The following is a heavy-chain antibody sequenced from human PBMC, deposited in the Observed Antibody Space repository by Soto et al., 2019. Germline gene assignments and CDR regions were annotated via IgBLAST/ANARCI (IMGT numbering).Heavy chain of an antibody. V-gene: IGHV4-39*01. CDR3: ATPETSRITGTTGGY. CDR1: GGSISSSSYY. D-gene: IGHD1-7*01. J-gene: IGHJ4*02. Sequence: QLQLQESGPGLVKPSETLSLTCTVSGGSISSSSYYWGWIRQPPGKGLEWIGSIYYSGSTYYNPSLKSRATISVDTSKNQFSLKLSSVTAADTAVYYCATPETSRITGTTGGYWGQGTLVTVSS. CDR2: IYYSGST.